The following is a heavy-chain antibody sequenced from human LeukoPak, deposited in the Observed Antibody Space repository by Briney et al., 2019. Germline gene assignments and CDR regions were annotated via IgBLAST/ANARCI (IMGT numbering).Heavy chain of an antibody. CDR1: GGSISSYY. Sequence: SETLSLTCTVSGGSISSYYWSWIRQPAGKGLEWIVRIYTSGSTNYNPSLKSRVTMSVDTSKNQFSLKLSSVTAADTAVYYCARDRIGYCTNGVCYTSSRSSWYWFDPWGQGTLVTVSS. V-gene: IGHV4-4*07. D-gene: IGHD2-8*01. J-gene: IGHJ5*02. CDR2: IYTSGST. CDR3: ARDRIGYCTNGVCYTSSRSSWYWFDP.